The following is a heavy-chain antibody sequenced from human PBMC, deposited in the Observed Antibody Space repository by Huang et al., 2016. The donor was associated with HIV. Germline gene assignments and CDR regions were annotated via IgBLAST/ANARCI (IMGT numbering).Heavy chain of an antibody. CDR2: IDPTRGAI. V-gene: IGHV1-2*06. J-gene: IGHJ4*02. CDR1: GYSFTGHF. D-gene: IGHD3-10*01. Sequence: QVQLVQSGAEVKRPGASVKVSCKASGYSFTGHFIHWVRQAPGQGLEWMGRIDPTRGAIMGSSRVQGRVSMIRDKSSVTAYMELSGLRADDTAVFFCAREAWASGVAHYFDYWGPGTLVTVSS. CDR3: AREAWASGVAHYFDY.